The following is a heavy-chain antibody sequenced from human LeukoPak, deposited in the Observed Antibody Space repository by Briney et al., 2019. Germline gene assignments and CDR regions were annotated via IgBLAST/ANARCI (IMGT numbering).Heavy chain of an antibody. CDR3: ARDGSGGSFDY. J-gene: IGHJ4*02. Sequence: PGRSLTLSCAASGFTFSSYGMHWVRQAPGKGLEWVAVIWYDGSNKYYADSVKGRFAISRDNSKNTLYLQMNSLRAEDTAVYYCARDGSGGSFDYWGQGTLVTVSS. D-gene: IGHD2-15*01. V-gene: IGHV3-33*01. CDR1: GFTFSSYG. CDR2: IWYDGSNK.